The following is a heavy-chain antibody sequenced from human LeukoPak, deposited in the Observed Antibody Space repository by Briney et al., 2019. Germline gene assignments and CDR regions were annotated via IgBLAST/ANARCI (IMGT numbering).Heavy chain of an antibody. Sequence: ASVKVSCKASGYTFTGYYMHWVRQAPGQGLEWMGWINPNSGGTNYAQKFQGRVTMTRDTSISTAYMELSRLRSDDTAVYYCARGRRILGYDSSGYYGYWGRGTLVTVSS. CDR2: INPNSGGT. CDR1: GYTFTGYY. D-gene: IGHD3-22*01. J-gene: IGHJ4*02. CDR3: ARGRRILGYDSSGYYGY. V-gene: IGHV1-2*02.